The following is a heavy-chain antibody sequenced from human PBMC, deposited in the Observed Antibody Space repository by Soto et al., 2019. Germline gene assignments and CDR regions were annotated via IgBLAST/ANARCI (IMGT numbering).Heavy chain of an antibody. CDR2: IRSKAYGGTT. Sequence: GGSLRLSCTASGFTFGDYAMSWFRQDQGKGLEWVGFIRSKAYGGTTEYAASVKGRFTISRDDSKSIAYLQMNSLKTEDTAVYYCTRSSGYDYIWGSYPNAFDIWGQGTMVTVSS. V-gene: IGHV3-49*03. J-gene: IGHJ3*02. CDR1: GFTFGDYA. CDR3: TRSSGYDYIWGSYPNAFDI. D-gene: IGHD3-16*02.